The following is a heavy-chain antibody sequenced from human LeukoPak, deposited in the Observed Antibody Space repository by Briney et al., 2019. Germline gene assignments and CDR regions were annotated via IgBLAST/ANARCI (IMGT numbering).Heavy chain of an antibody. CDR3: TTDRFD. CDR1: GFTFSSYG. CDR2: IKSKNDGGTI. Sequence: GGSLRLSCAASGFTFSSYGMHWVRQAPGKGLEWVGRIKSKNDGGTIDYAAPVKGRFTISRDDSKNTLFLQMNSQKIEDTAVYYCTTDRFDWGQGTLVTVSS. J-gene: IGHJ4*02. V-gene: IGHV3-15*01.